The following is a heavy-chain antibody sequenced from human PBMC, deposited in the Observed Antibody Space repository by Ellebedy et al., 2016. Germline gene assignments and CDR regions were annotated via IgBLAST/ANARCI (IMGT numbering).Heavy chain of an antibody. D-gene: IGHD4-17*01. CDR3: ARVTGSVDYGDY. J-gene: IGHJ4*02. CDR1: GFTFNDYW. CDR2: IRHDGNAK. Sequence: GESLKISXVASGFTFNDYWMSWVRQAPGNGLEWVANIRHDGNAKNYVDSVKGRFTISRDNAENSLYLQMNSLRAEDTAVYYCARVTGSVDYGDYWGQGTLVTVSS. V-gene: IGHV3-7*04.